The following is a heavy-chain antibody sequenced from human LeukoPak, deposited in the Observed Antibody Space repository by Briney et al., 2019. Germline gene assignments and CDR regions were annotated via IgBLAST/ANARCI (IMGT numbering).Heavy chain of an antibody. CDR2: TYYRSKWYN. V-gene: IGHV6-1*01. Sequence: SQTLSLTCAISGDSVSSNSAAWNWIRQSPSRGLEWLGRTYYRSKWYNDYAVSVKSRITINPDTSKNQFSLQLNSVTPEDTAVYCCAIRWVDYYGSGSYYENWGQGTLVTVSS. J-gene: IGHJ4*02. CDR1: GDSVSSNSAA. D-gene: IGHD3-10*01. CDR3: AIRWVDYYGSGSYYEN.